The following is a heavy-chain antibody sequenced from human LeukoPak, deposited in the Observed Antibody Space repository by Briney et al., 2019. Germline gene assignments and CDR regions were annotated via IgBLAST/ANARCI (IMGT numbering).Heavy chain of an antibody. V-gene: IGHV3-23*01. CDR3: SKDPNGDYVGAFDM. D-gene: IGHD4-17*01. J-gene: IGHJ3*02. CDR1: GLTLSNYA. CDR2: ITGSGRGT. Sequence: GGSLRLSCTASGLTLSNYATTWVRQAPGKGLEWVSSITGSGRGTYYADSVKGRFSASRDNSQNTVFLHMNSLRADDTALYYCSKDPNGDYVGAFDMWGPGTMVTVSS.